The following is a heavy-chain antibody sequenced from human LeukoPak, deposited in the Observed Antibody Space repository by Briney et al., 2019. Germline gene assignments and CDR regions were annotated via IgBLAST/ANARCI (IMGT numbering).Heavy chain of an antibody. D-gene: IGHD6-13*01. CDR3: ARGRYSSSWFYFDY. CDR2: IYTSGST. CDR1: GGSISSGSYY. Sequence: SETLSLTCTVSGGSISSGSYYWSWIRQPAGKGLEWIGRIYTSGSTNYNPSLKSRVTISVDTSKNQFSLKLSSVTAADTAVYYCARGRYSSSWFYFDYWGQGTLVTVSS. V-gene: IGHV4-61*02. J-gene: IGHJ4*02.